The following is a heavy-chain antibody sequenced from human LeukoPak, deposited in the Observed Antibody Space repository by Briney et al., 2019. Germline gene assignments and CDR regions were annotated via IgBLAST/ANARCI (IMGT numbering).Heavy chain of an antibody. CDR3: ARVSSSGYYY. CDR1: GFTFSSYS. CDR2: ISSSGSYI. V-gene: IGHV3-21*01. J-gene: IGHJ4*02. Sequence: GGSLRLSCAASGFTFSSYSMNWVRQAPGKGLEWVSSISSSGSYIYYADSVKGRFTISRDNAKNSLYLQMNSLRAEDTAVYYCARVSSSGYYYWGQGTLVTVSS. D-gene: IGHD3-22*01.